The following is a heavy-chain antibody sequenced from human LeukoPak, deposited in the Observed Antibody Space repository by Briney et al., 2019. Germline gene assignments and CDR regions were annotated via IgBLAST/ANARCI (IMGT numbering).Heavy chain of an antibody. D-gene: IGHD2-15*01. J-gene: IGHJ4*02. CDR2: ISSSGSDI. V-gene: IGHV3-48*03. CDR1: GFTFSSYE. CDR3: ARGYCGGGSCWEVDY. Sequence: PGGSLRLSCAASGFTFSSYEMNWVRQAPGKGLEWVSFISSSGSDIYYADSVKGRFTISRDNAKNSLYLQMNNMRAEDTAVYYCARGYCGGGSCWEVDYWGQGTLVTVSS.